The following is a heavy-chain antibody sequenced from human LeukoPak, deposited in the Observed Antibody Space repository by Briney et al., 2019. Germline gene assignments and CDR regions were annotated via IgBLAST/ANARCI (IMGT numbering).Heavy chain of an antibody. Sequence: PSETLSLTCTVSGGSISSSSYYWGWIRQPPGKGLEWIGSIYYSGSTYYNPSLKSRVTISVDTSKNQFSLKLSSVTAADTAVYYCAREGIFGVVIILHDAFDIWGQGTLVTVSS. V-gene: IGHV4-39*07. CDR3: AREGIFGVVIILHDAFDI. CDR2: IYYSGST. CDR1: GGSISSSSYY. D-gene: IGHD3-3*01. J-gene: IGHJ3*02.